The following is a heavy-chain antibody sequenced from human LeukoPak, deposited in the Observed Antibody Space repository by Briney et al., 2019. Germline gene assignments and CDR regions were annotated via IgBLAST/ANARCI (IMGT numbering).Heavy chain of an antibody. V-gene: IGHV3-23*01. CDR2: ISGSGGST. D-gene: IGHD6-19*01. CDR1: GFAFSSYA. CDR3: AKESDISGRYGVDY. J-gene: IGHJ4*02. Sequence: PGGSLRLSCAASGFAFSSYAMSWVRQAPGKGLEWVSDISGSGGSTHYADSVKGRFTISRDNSKNTLSLQMNSLRAEDTAVYYCAKESDISGRYGVDYWGQGTLVTVSS.